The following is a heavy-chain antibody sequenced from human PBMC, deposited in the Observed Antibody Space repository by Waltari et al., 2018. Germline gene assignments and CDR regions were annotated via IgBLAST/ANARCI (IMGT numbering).Heavy chain of an antibody. Sequence: EVQLLESGGGLVQPGGSIRLSCAASGFSFSTYVMNWVRQAPGKWLEWVSSISDAGGIINYADSVKGRFTISRDNSKNTLYLQMNSLRADDTAVYYCARGSGVDSWGQGTLVTISS. D-gene: IGHD7-27*01. V-gene: IGHV3-23*01. CDR1: GFSFSTYV. J-gene: IGHJ4*02. CDR2: ISDAGGII. CDR3: ARGSGVDS.